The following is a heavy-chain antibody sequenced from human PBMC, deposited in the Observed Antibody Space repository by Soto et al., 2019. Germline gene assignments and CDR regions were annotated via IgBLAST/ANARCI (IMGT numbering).Heavy chain of an antibody. J-gene: IGHJ5*02. Sequence: QVQLQESGPGLLKPSETLSLTCTVSGGSISTYSWSWIRQPPGKGLEWIGYISYSGSTNYNPSLKSRVTISVDTSKNQFSLKLGSVTAADTAVYYCARDHGDEGGWFDPWGQGTLVTVSS. D-gene: IGHD4-17*01. CDR3: ARDHGDEGGWFDP. V-gene: IGHV4-59*01. CDR1: GGSISTYS. CDR2: ISYSGST.